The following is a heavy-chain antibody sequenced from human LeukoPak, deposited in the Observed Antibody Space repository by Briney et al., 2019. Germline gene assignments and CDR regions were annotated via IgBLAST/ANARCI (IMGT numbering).Heavy chain of an antibody. J-gene: IGHJ4*02. D-gene: IGHD1-26*01. Sequence: GGSLRLSCAASGLSFSGAWMTWVRQAPGKGLEWVSGSYSGGATHSADSVKGRFTISRDNSKNTLYLQMNSLTVEDTAMYYCAGVRKATGGGRGATEYWGQGTLVTVSS. CDR1: GLSFSGAW. CDR3: AGVRKATGGGRGATEY. CDR2: SYSGGAT. V-gene: IGHV3-66*02.